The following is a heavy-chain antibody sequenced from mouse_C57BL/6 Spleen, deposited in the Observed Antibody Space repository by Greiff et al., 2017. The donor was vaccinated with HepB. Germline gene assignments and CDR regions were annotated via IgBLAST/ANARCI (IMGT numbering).Heavy chain of an antibody. CDR1: GYTFTDYE. D-gene: IGHD1-1*01. Sequence: QVQLQQSGAELVRPGASVTLSCKASGYTFTDYEMHWVKQTPVHGLEWIGAIDPETGGTAYNQKFKGKAILTADKSSSTAYMELRSLTSEDSAVYYCTREDYYGSRAWFAYWGQGTLVTVSA. CDR2: IDPETGGT. V-gene: IGHV1-15*01. J-gene: IGHJ3*01. CDR3: TREDYYGSRAWFAY.